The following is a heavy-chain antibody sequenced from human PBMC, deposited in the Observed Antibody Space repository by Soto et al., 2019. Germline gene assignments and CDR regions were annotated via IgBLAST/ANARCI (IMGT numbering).Heavy chain of an antibody. J-gene: IGHJ6*02. CDR2: IYHSGST. CDR1: GGSISSSNW. Sequence: SETLSLTCAVSGGSISSSNWWSWVRQPPGKGLEWIGEIYHSGSTNYNPSLKSRVTISVDKSKNQFSLKLSSVTAADTAVYYCARAASWVYYYDSSGSEGGMDVWGQGTTVTVSS. D-gene: IGHD3-22*01. CDR3: ARAASWVYYYDSSGSEGGMDV. V-gene: IGHV4-4*02.